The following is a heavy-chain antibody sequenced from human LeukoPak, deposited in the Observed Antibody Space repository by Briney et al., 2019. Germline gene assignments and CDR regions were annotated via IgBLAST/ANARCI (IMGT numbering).Heavy chain of an antibody. CDR2: VHYSGST. Sequence: SETLSLTCTVSGGTISSYYWHWIRQPPGKGLEWIGYVHYSGSTKYNPSLKSRVTISVDTSKNHFSLKLSSVTAADTAVYYCARWYSSGWAFDYWGQGTLVTVSS. CDR1: GGTISSYY. D-gene: IGHD6-19*01. CDR3: ARWYSSGWAFDY. V-gene: IGHV4-59*08. J-gene: IGHJ4*02.